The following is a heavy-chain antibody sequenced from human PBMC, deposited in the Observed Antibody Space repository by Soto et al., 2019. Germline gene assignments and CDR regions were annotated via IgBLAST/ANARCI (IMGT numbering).Heavy chain of an antibody. CDR1: GFTFSTYG. V-gene: IGHV3-33*01. J-gene: IGHJ4*02. CDR2: IWYDGTKQ. D-gene: IGHD3-3*01. CDR3: ATQRITTSDH. Sequence: QVQLVESGGGVVQPGRSLRLSCAASGFTFSTYGMHWVRQAPGKGLEWVAVIWYDGTKQYYADSVKGRFTISRDNSKDTMYLQMNSLRAEDTAVYYCATQRITTSDHRGQGTLVTVSS.